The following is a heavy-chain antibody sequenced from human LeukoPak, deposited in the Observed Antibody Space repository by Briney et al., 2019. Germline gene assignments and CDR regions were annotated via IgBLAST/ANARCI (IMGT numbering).Heavy chain of an antibody. CDR3: ARSRYSSGWYLNY. V-gene: IGHV1-18*04. CDR2: VSGSTGNT. D-gene: IGHD6-19*01. Sequence: WASVKVSCKAFGDTFSHYGVSWVRQAPGQGLEWMGCVSGSTGNTNYAQKFQDRVTMTTDTSTTTAYMEVRSLRSDDTAVYYCARSRYSSGWYLNYWGQGTPVTVSA. J-gene: IGHJ4*02. CDR1: GDTFSHYG.